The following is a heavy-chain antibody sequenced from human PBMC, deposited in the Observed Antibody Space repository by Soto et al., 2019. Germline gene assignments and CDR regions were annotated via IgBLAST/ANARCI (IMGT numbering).Heavy chain of an antibody. D-gene: IGHD3-3*01. CDR2: INAGNGNT. Sequence: ASVKVSCKASGYTFTSYAMHWVRQAPGQRLEWMGWINAGNGNTKYSQKFQGRVTITRDTSASTAYMELSSLRSEDTAVYYCARVGSTIFRFDDWGQGTLGTVS. CDR1: GYTFTSYA. CDR3: ARVGSTIFRFDD. V-gene: IGHV1-3*01. J-gene: IGHJ4*02.